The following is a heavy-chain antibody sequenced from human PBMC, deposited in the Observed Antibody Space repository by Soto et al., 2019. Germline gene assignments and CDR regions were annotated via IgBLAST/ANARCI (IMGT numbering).Heavy chain of an antibody. CDR3: AWTTVTPNPLDY. Sequence: KPSETLSLTCAVYGGSFSDYYWSWIRQPPGKGLEWIGEINHSGSTNYNPSLKSRVTISVDTSKNQFSLKLSSVTAADTAVYYCAWTTVTPNPLDYWGQGTLVTVSS. V-gene: IGHV4-34*01. CDR1: GGSFSDYY. D-gene: IGHD4-17*01. J-gene: IGHJ4*02. CDR2: INHSGST.